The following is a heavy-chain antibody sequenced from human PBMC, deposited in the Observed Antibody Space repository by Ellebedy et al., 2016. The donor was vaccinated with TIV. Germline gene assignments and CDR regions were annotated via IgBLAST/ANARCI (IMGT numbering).Heavy chain of an antibody. J-gene: IGHJ4*02. CDR1: GGSFSGYY. CDR2: INHSGST. CDR3: ARGIAARLNY. D-gene: IGHD6-6*01. Sequence: SETLSLTXAVYGGSFSGYYWSWIRQPPGKGLEWIGEINHSGSTNYNPSLKSRVTISVDTSKNQFSLKLSSVTAADTAVYYCARGIAARLNYWGQGTLVTVSS. V-gene: IGHV4-34*01.